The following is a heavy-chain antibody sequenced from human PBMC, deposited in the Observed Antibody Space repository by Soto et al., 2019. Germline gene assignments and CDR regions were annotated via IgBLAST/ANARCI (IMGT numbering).Heavy chain of an antibody. CDR1: GGSIGSGGYY. J-gene: IGHJ4*02. Sequence: KTSETLSLTCTVSGGSIGSGGYYWSWIRQHPGKGLEWIGYIYYSGSTYYNPSLKSRVTISVDTSKNQFSLKLSSVTAADTAVYYCARDRECSGGTCYNYFDYWGQGTLVTVSS. CDR2: IYYSGST. CDR3: ARDRECSGGTCYNYFDY. D-gene: IGHD2-15*01. V-gene: IGHV4-31*03.